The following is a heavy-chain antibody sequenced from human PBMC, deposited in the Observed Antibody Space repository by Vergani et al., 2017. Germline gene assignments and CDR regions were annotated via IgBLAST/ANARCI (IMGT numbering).Heavy chain of an antibody. D-gene: IGHD2-2*02. J-gene: IGHJ4*02. CDR3: ARTIGHCSNSNCYNLAY. CDR2: IYSSGST. CDR1: GGSLLNYY. V-gene: IGHV4-59*01. Sequence: QVQLQESGPGLVKPSETLSLTCTVSGGSLLNYYWSWVRQPPGKGLEWIGYIYSSGSTTYSPSLKSRLTMSVDPSKNQFSLKLRSVTLADTAVYYCARTIGHCSNSNCYNLAYWGQGTLVTVSS.